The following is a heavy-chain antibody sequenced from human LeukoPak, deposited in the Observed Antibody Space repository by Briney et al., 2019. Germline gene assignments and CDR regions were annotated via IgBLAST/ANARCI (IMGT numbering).Heavy chain of an antibody. CDR3: ARAIRSYYMDV. CDR1: GGSISSGSYY. J-gene: IGHJ6*03. CDR2: IYTSGST. V-gene: IGHV4-61*02. Sequence: SQTLSLTCTVPGGSISSGSYYWSWIRQPAGKGLEWIGRIYTSGSTNYNPSLKSRVTISVDTSKNQFSLKLSSVTAADTAVYYCARAIRSYYMDVWGKGTTVTVSS. D-gene: IGHD3-3*02.